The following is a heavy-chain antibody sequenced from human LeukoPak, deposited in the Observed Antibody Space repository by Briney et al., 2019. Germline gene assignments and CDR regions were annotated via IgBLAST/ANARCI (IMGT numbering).Heavy chain of an antibody. CDR1: GYTFTGYY. V-gene: IGHV1-2*02. Sequence: ASVKVSCKASGYTFTGYYMHWVRQAPGQGLEWMGWINPNSGGTNYAQKFQGRVTMSRDTSISTAYMELSRLRSDDTAVYYCARDLYGDYVFRYFDYWGQGTLVTVSS. D-gene: IGHD4-17*01. CDR2: INPNSGGT. J-gene: IGHJ4*02. CDR3: ARDLYGDYVFRYFDY.